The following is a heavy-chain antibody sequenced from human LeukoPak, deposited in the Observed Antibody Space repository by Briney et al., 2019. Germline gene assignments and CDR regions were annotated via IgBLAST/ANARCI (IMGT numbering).Heavy chain of an antibody. V-gene: IGHV3-30*02. J-gene: IGHJ5*02. CDR3: ARENRDYGGYNWFDP. CDR2: IRYDGSNK. CDR1: GFTFSSYG. Sequence: QAGGSLRLSCAASGFTFSSYGMHWVRQAPGKGLEWVAFIRYDGSNKYYADSVKGRFTISRDNSKNTLYLQMNSLRAEDTAVYYCARENRDYGGYNWFDPWGQGTLVTVSS. D-gene: IGHD3-16*01.